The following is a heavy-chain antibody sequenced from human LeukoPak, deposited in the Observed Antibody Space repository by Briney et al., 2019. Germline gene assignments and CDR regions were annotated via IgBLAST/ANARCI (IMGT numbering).Heavy chain of an antibody. J-gene: IGHJ6*02. Sequence: KPSETLSLTCAVYGGSFSGYYWSWIRQPPGKGLGWIGEINHSGSTNYNPSLKSRVTISVDTSKNQFSLKLSSVTAADTAVYYCARNRRLGGKNCSGGSCRTYYYYGMDVWGQGTTVTVSS. CDR2: INHSGST. V-gene: IGHV4-34*01. D-gene: IGHD2-15*01. CDR3: ARNRRLGGKNCSGGSCRTYYYYGMDV. CDR1: GGSFSGYY.